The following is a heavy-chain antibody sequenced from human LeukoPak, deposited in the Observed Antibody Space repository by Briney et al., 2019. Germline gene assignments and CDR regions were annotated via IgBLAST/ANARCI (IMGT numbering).Heavy chain of an antibody. D-gene: IGHD1-1*01. J-gene: IGHJ3*02. CDR1: GGSISSSSYY. V-gene: IGHV4-39*07. CDR3: ARDRGKEALGTHDAFDI. Sequence: SETLSLTCTVSGGSISSSSYYWGWIRQPPGKGLEWIGSIYYSGSTYYNPSLKSRVTISVDTSKNQFSLKLSSVTAADTAVYYCARDRGKEALGTHDAFDIWGQGTMVTVSS. CDR2: IYYSGST.